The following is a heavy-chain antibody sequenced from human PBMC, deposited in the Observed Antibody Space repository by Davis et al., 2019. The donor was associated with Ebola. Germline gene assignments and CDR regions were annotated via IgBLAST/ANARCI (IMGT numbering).Heavy chain of an antibody. CDR3: ARVARRFGDPDY. J-gene: IGHJ4*02. D-gene: IGHD3-10*01. Sequence: GGSLKISCAASGFTFSSYGMHWVRQAPGKGLEWVAVIWYDGSNKYYADSVKGRFTISRDNSKNTLYLQMNSLRAEDTAVYYCARVARRFGDPDYWGQGTLVTVSS. CDR2: IWYDGSNK. V-gene: IGHV3-33*01. CDR1: GFTFSSYG.